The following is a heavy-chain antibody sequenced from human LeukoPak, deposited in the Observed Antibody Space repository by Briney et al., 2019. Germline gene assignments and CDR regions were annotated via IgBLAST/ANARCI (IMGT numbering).Heavy chain of an antibody. D-gene: IGHD6-19*01. Sequence: ASVKVSCKASGYTFTSYYIHWVRQAPGQGLEWMGIINPSGGSTTYAQKFQGRVTMTRDTSTSTVYMELSSLRSEDTAVYYCARDEVDYDSSGWPDYWGQGTLVTVSS. CDR3: ARDEVDYDSSGWPDY. CDR2: INPSGGST. J-gene: IGHJ4*02. CDR1: GYTFTSYY. V-gene: IGHV1-46*01.